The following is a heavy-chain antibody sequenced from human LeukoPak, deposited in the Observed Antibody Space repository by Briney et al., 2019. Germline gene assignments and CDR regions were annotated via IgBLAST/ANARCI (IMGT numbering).Heavy chain of an antibody. CDR3: ARHDTRGGAYDI. CDR2: IHYSGIT. CDR1: GASISSYY. J-gene: IGHJ3*02. D-gene: IGHD3-10*01. V-gene: IGHV4-59*08. Sequence: SETLSLTCTVSGASISSYYWSWIRQPPGKGLECIGYIHYSGITNYNPSLKSRVTISVDTSKNQFSLRLSSVTAADAAVYYCARHDTRGGAYDIWGQGTMVTVSS.